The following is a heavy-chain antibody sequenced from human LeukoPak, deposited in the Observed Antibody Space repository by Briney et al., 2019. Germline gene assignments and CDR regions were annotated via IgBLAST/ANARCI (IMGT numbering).Heavy chain of an antibody. CDR2: IWYDGSNK. J-gene: IGHJ4*02. D-gene: IGHD6-13*01. CDR3: AKDRTVYSSSWYYFDY. V-gene: IGHV3-33*06. Sequence: PGGSLRLSCAASGFTFSSYGMHWVRQAPGKGLEWVADIWYDGSNKYYADSVKGRFTISRDNSKNTLYLQMNSLRAEDTAVYYCAKDRTVYSSSWYYFDYWGQGTLVTVSS. CDR1: GFTFSSYG.